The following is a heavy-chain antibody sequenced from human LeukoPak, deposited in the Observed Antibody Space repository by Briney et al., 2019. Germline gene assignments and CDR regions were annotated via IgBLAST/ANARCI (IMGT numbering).Heavy chain of an antibody. D-gene: IGHD6-19*01. V-gene: IGHV3-23*01. Sequence: PGGSLRLSCAVSGFTFSSYAMSWVRQAPGKGLEWVSAISGSGGSTYDSDSVKGRFTISRDNSKNTLYLQLNSLRAEDTAVYYCAKDRSSGWYDAFDIWGQGTMVTVSS. CDR2: ISGSGGST. CDR3: AKDRSSGWYDAFDI. CDR1: GFTFSSYA. J-gene: IGHJ3*02.